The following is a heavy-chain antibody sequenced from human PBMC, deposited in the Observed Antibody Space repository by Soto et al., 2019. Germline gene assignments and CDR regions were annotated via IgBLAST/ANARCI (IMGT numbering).Heavy chain of an antibody. D-gene: IGHD1-26*01. CDR1: GYTFTSYA. CDR2: INAGNGNT. J-gene: IGHJ4*02. V-gene: IGHV1-3*01. CDR3: ASGLGLYYFDY. Sequence: QVQLVQSGAEVKKPGASVKVSCKASGYTFTSYAMHWVRQAPGQRLEWMGWINAGNGNTKYSQKFQGRVTITRDTCASTAYMELSSLRSEDTAVYYWASGLGLYYFDYWGQGTLVTVSS.